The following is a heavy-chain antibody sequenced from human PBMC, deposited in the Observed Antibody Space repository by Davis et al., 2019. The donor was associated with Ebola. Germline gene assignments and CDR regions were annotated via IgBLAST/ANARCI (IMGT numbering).Heavy chain of an antibody. J-gene: IGHJ4*02. V-gene: IGHV4-34*01. Sequence: GSLRLSCAAYGGSFSGYYWSWIRQPPGKGLEWMGEVNHSGGANYNASLKSRVTISADTSKNQFSLKLNSVTAADTAVYYCTRTTRDSGWFIDFWGRGTRVTVSS. D-gene: IGHD6-19*01. CDR1: GGSFSGYY. CDR2: VNHSGGA. CDR3: TRTTRDSGWFIDF.